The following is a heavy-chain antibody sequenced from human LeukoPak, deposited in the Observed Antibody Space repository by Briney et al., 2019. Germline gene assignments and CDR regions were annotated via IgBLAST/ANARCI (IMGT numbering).Heavy chain of an antibody. V-gene: IGHV4-30-4*08. J-gene: IGHJ3*02. D-gene: IGHD2-2*03. Sequence: SETLSLTCTVSGGSISSGDYYWSWIRQPPGKGLEWIGYIYYSGSTYYNPSLKSRVTISVDTSKNQFSRKLSSATAADTAVYYCARGAGFCSSTSCSDAFDIWGQGTMVTVSS. CDR3: ARGAGFCSSTSCSDAFDI. CDR1: GGSISSGDYY. CDR2: IYYSGST.